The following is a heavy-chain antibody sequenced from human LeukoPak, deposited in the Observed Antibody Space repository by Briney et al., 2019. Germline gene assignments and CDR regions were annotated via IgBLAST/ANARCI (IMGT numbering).Heavy chain of an antibody. CDR3: ARDPPVHTAMVYHVDY. J-gene: IGHJ4*02. D-gene: IGHD5-18*01. Sequence: SETLSLTCTVSGGSISSSSYYWGWIRQPPGKGLEWIGSIYYSGSTYYNPSLKSRVTISVDTSKNQFSLKLSSVTAADTAVYYCARDPPVHTAMVYHVDYWGQGTLVTVSS. CDR2: IYYSGST. V-gene: IGHV4-39*07. CDR1: GGSISSSSYY.